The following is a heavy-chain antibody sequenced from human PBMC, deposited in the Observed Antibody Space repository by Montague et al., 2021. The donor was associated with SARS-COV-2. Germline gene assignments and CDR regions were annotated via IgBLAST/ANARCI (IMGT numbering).Heavy chain of an antibody. V-gene: IGHV4-34*01. CDR1: GGSFSGYY. J-gene: IGHJ6*02. Sequence: SETLSLTCAVYGGSFSGYYWTWIRQPPEKGLEWIGENNYSGSTNYNPSLKSRVTMSVDMSKNQFSLKLRSVTAADTAVYYCARGRGLAVLFDFYYYGMDVWGQGTTVTVSS. D-gene: IGHD3-3*02. CDR2: NNYSGST. CDR3: ARGRGLAVLFDFYYYGMDV.